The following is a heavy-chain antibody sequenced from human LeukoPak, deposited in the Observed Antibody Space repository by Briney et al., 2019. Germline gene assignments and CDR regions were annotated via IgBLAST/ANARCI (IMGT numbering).Heavy chain of an antibody. CDR1: GYTFANYG. V-gene: IGHV1-18*01. CDR2: ISVNNGDT. D-gene: IGHD3-22*01. Sequence: APVKVSCKASGYTFANYGISWVRQAPGQGLEWMAWISVNNGDTKYAQKFQGRVTVTTDTSTSTVYMELRSLTSDDTAVYYCARDHHYYDSNGYFGYWGQGTQVTVSS. J-gene: IGHJ4*02. CDR3: ARDHHYYDSNGYFGY.